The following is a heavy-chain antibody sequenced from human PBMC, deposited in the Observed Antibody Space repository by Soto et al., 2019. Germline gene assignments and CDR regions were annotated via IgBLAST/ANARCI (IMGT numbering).Heavy chain of an antibody. CDR1: GGSISSYY. J-gene: IGHJ6*02. D-gene: IGHD3-22*01. CDR3: SRDYYDSSGYYYYYYGMDV. Sequence: PSETLSLTCTVSGGSISSYYWSWIRQPAGKGLEWIGRIYTSGSTNYNPSLKSRVTMSVDTSKNQFSLKLSSVTAADTDVYYCSRDYYDSSGYYYYYYGMDVWGQGTPVTVSS. CDR2: IYTSGST. V-gene: IGHV4-4*07.